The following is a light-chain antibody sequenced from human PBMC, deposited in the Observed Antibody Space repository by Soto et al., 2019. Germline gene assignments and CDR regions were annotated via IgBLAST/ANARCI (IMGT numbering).Light chain of an antibody. J-gene: IGLJ3*02. CDR3: NSYASTRARV. Sequence: QSALTQPASVSGSPGQSITISCTGTSSDVGAYNYVSWYQQHPGKAPKLMIYEVSNRPSGVSDRFSGSKSGNTASLTISGLQAEDEADYYCNSYASTRARVFGGGTKVTV. V-gene: IGLV2-14*01. CDR1: SSDVGAYNY. CDR2: EVS.